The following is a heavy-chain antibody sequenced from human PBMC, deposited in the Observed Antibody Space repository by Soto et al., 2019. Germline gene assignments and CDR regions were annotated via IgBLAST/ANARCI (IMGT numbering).Heavy chain of an antibody. D-gene: IGHD1-26*01. CDR1: GGTFSSYT. Sequence: QVQLVQSGAEVKKPGSSVKVSCKASGGTFSSYTISWVRQAPGQGLEWMGRIIPILGIANYAQKFQGRVTXTXXKSTSTAYMERSSLRSEDTAVYYCAMGEGAGQLDYWGQGTLVTVSS. V-gene: IGHV1-69*02. CDR2: IIPILGIA. J-gene: IGHJ4*02. CDR3: AMGEGAGQLDY.